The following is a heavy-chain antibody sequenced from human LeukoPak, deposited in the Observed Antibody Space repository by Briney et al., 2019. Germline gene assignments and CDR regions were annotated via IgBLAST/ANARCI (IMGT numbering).Heavy chain of an antibody. CDR3: ARGYSVAAAGPRGSANFDY. Sequence: PSETLSLTCTVSGGSISYSYWSWIRQPPGKGLEWIGYIHYSGSTNYNPSLKTRVTISVDTSKNQFSLKLSSVTAADTALYYCARGYSVAAAGPRGSANFDYWGQGTLVTVSS. CDR1: GGSISYSY. J-gene: IGHJ4*02. D-gene: IGHD6-13*01. V-gene: IGHV4-59*08. CDR2: IHYSGST.